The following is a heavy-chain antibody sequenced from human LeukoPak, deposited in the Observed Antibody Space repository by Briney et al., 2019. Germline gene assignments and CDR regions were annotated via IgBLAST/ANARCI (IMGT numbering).Heavy chain of an antibody. Sequence: PSQTLSLTCTVSGGPISSGDYYWSWIRQPPGKGLEWIGYIYYSGSTYYNPSLKSRVTISVDTSKNQFSLKLSSVTAADTAVYYCATYSSSYGMDVWGQGTTVTVSS. J-gene: IGHJ6*02. V-gene: IGHV4-30-4*01. CDR1: GGPISSGDYY. CDR2: IYYSGST. CDR3: ATYSSSYGMDV. D-gene: IGHD6-6*01.